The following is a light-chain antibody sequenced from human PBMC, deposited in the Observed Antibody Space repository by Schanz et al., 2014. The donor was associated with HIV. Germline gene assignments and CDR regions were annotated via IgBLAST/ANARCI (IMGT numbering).Light chain of an antibody. V-gene: IGKV3-20*01. J-gene: IGKJ4*01. CDR3: QQYGSSLVT. Sequence: EIVLTQSPVTLSLSPGERATLSCRASASIDSNYFAWYQLKPGQAPRLLIYGISIRATGIPDRFSGSGSGTDFTLTISRLEPEDFAVYYCQQYGSSLVTFGGGTKVEIK. CDR1: ASIDSNY. CDR2: GIS.